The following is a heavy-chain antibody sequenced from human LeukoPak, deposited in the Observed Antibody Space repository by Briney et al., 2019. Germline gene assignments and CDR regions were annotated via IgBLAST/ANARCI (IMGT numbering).Heavy chain of an antibody. D-gene: IGHD3-22*01. CDR1: GFTFSSYD. CDR3: ARADSSVGAFDI. Sequence: RSGGSLRLSCAASGFTFSSYDMRWVRQATGKGLEWVSAIGTAGDTYYPGSVKGRFTISRENAKNSLYLQMNSLRAGDTAVYYCARADSSVGAFDIWGQGTMVTVSS. CDR2: IGTAGDT. J-gene: IGHJ3*02. V-gene: IGHV3-13*01.